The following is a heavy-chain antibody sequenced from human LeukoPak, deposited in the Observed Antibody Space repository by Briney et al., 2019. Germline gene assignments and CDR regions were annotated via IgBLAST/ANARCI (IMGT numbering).Heavy chain of an antibody. CDR1: GFTFSSYG. V-gene: IGHV3-33*06. CDR2: IWYDGSNK. Sequence: GGSLRLSCAASGFTFSSYGMHWVRQAPGKGLEWVAVIWYDGSNKYYADSVKGRFTISRDNSENTLYLQMNSLRAEDTAVYYCAKPRGSRGYSYGYVDYWGQGTLVTVSS. J-gene: IGHJ4*02. D-gene: IGHD5-18*01. CDR3: AKPRGSRGYSYGYVDY.